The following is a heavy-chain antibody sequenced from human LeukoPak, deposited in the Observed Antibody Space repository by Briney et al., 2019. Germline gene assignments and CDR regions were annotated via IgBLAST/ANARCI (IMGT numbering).Heavy chain of an antibody. J-gene: IGHJ4*02. Sequence: ASVKVSCKASGYTFTSYTMHWVRQAPGQRLEWMGWINAGNGNTKYSQKFQGRVTITRDTSASTAYMELGSLRSEDTAVYYCARAISDSSGYYLGYSSPGIDYWGQGTLVTVSS. CDR1: GYTFTSYT. V-gene: IGHV1-3*01. CDR2: INAGNGNT. D-gene: IGHD3-22*01. CDR3: ARAISDSSGYYLGYSSPGIDY.